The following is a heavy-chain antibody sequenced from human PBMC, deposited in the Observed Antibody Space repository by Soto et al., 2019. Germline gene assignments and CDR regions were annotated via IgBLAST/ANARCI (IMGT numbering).Heavy chain of an antibody. D-gene: IGHD6-6*01. CDR2: INPSGGST. J-gene: IGHJ4*02. V-gene: IGHV1-46*01. CDR1: GCTYTSYY. CDR3: ARKTSIAARNGARVFDY. Sequence: ASVQVSCKASGCTYTSYYMHWVRQARGQGLEWVGIINPSGGSTSYAQKFQGRVTMTRDTSTSTVYMELSSLRSEDTAVYYCARKTSIAARNGARVFDYWGQGTLVTVSS.